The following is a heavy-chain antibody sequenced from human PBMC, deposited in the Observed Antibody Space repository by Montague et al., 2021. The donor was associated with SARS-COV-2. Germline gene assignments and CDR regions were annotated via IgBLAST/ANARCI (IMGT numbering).Heavy chain of an antibody. CDR2: KKNNGYT. CDR3: ARCCAFDP. Sequence: KKNNGYTKYNPSLQIRVTISIDTSENQFSLRLNSVTAADTAVYFCARCCAFDPWGHGSLVPFYS. V-gene: IGHV4-34*13. J-gene: IGHJ3*01.